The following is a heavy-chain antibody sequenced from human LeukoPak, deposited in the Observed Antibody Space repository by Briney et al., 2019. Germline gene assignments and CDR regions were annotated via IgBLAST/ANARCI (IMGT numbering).Heavy chain of an antibody. CDR1: GFTFSSYA. CDR2: ISYDGSNK. Sequence: GSLRLSCAASGFTFSSYAMHWVRQAPGKGLEWVAVISYDGSNKYYADSVKGRFTISRDNSKNTLYLQMNSLRAEDTAVYYCARAPRGFDYWGQGTLVTVSS. J-gene: IGHJ4*02. CDR3: ARAPRGFDY. V-gene: IGHV3-30-3*01. D-gene: IGHD3-16*01.